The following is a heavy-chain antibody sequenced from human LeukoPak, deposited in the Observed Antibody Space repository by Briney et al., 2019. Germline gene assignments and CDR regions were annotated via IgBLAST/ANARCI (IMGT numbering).Heavy chain of an antibody. J-gene: IGHJ4*02. CDR2: ISGSNSDR. D-gene: IGHD5-24*01. CDR1: GFTFRSYG. CDR3: VREADTDGYNYRFDS. Sequence: PGGSLRLSCAGSGFTFRSYGMNWVRQAPGKGLEWVSYISGSNSDRKYADSVQGRFTISRDNAKNSLFLQMNSLRVEDTAVYHCVREADTDGYNYRFDSWGQGILVTVSS. V-gene: IGHV3-21*01.